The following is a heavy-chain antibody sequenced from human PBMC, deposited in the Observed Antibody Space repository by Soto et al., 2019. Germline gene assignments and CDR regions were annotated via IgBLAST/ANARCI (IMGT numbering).Heavy chain of an antibody. Sequence: QITLKESGPTLVKPTQTLTLTCTFSGFSLSTSGVGVGWIRQPPGKALEWLALIYWDDDKRYSPSLKSRLTITKDTSKNHVVLTMTNMDPVDTATYYCAHRRGHYDYIWGSYRYPGAFDIWGQGTMVTVSS. V-gene: IGHV2-5*02. J-gene: IGHJ3*02. CDR1: GFSLSTSGVG. CDR3: AHRRGHYDYIWGSYRYPGAFDI. CDR2: IYWDDDK. D-gene: IGHD3-16*02.